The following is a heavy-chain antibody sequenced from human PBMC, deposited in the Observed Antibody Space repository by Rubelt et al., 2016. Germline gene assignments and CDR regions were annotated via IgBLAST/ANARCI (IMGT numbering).Heavy chain of an antibody. Sequence: QVQLQESGPGLVKPSETLSLTCTVSGGSISSYYWSWIRQPAGKGLEWIGRIYTSGSTNYNPSLKSRVTMSVDTSKNQFSLKLSSVTAADTAVYYCARVGYSSGWLDFDYWGQGTLVTVSS. CDR2: IYTSGST. J-gene: IGHJ4*02. V-gene: IGHV4-4*07. CDR1: GGSISSYY. D-gene: IGHD6-19*01. CDR3: ARVGYSSGWLDFDY.